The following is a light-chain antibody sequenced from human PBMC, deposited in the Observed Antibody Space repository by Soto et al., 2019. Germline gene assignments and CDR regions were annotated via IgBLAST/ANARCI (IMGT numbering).Light chain of an antibody. CDR2: GAS. J-gene: IGKJ1*01. V-gene: IGKV3-20*01. CDR3: QQYGSSPTWT. Sequence: EIVLTQSAGTLSLSPGERATLSCRASQSVGSNYLAWYQQKPGQAPRILIYGASSRATGIPDRLSGSGSGTDFTLTISRLEPEDFAVYYCQQYGSSPTWTFGQGTKVDIK. CDR1: QSVGSNY.